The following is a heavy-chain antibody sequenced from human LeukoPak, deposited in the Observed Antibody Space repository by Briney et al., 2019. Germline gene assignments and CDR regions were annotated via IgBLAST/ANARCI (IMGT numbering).Heavy chain of an antibody. CDR1: GFTFSTYV. D-gene: IGHD2-15*01. CDR3: AKPGYSRDIWFDP. CDR2: ISGSGGST. V-gene: IGHV3-23*01. Sequence: GGSLRLSCAASGFTFSTYVMSWVRQAPGKGLGWVSTISGSGGSTYYADSVKGRFTISRDNSKNTLYLQMSSLRAEDTAVYYCAKPGYSRDIWFDPWGQGTLVTVSS. J-gene: IGHJ5*02.